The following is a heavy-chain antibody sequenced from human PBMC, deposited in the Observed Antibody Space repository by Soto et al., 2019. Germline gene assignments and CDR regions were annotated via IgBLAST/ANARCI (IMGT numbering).Heavy chain of an antibody. J-gene: IGHJ6*03. CDR3: ARRGVIRDYYYYYYMDV. CDR2: MNPNSGNT. D-gene: IGHD3-10*01. V-gene: IGHV1-8*01. CDR1: GYTFTSYD. Sequence: ASVKVSCKASGYTFTSYDINWVRQATGQGLEWMGWMNPNSGNTGYAQKFQGRVTMTRNTSISTAYMELSSLRSEDTAVYYCARRGVIRDYYYYYYMDVWGKGTTVTVSS.